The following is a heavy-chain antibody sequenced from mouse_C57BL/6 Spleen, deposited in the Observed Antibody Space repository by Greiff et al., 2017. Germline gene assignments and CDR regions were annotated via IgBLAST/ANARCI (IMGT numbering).Heavy chain of an antibody. J-gene: IGHJ1*03. V-gene: IGHV1-82*01. CDR1: GYAFSSSW. CDR3: ARGGYYYGSSYSWYFDV. CDR2: IYPGDGDT. Sequence: VQLQPSGPELVKPGASVKISCKASGYAFSSSWMNWVKQRPGKGLEWIGRIYPGDGDTNYNGKFKGKATLTADKSSSTAYMQLSSLTSEDSAVYFCARGGYYYGSSYSWYFDVWGTGTTVTVSS. D-gene: IGHD1-1*01.